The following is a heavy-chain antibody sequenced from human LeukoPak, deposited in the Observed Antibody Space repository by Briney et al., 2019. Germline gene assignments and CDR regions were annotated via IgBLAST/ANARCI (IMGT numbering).Heavy chain of an antibody. V-gene: IGHV3-66*02. Sequence: GGSLRLSCAASGFTVSSNYMSWVRQAPGKGLEWVSVIYSGGSTYYADSVKGRFTISRDNSKNTLYLKMNSLRAEDTAVYYCARMSSGWSRAFDIWGQGTMVTVSS. J-gene: IGHJ3*02. CDR1: GFTVSSNY. D-gene: IGHD6-19*01. CDR3: ARMSSGWSRAFDI. CDR2: IYSGGST.